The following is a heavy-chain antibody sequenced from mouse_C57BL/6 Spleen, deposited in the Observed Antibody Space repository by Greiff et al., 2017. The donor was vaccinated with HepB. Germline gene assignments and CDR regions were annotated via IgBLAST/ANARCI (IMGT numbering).Heavy chain of an antibody. V-gene: IGHV1-85*01. D-gene: IGHD2-4*01. CDR1: GYTFTSYD. J-gene: IGHJ2*01. CDR3: ASSAVYYDYDEDVFDY. Sequence: VKLVESGPELVKPGASVKLSCKASGYTFTSYDINWVKQRPGQGLEWIGWIYPRDGSTKYNEKFKGKATLTVDTSSSTAYMELHRLTSEDSAVYFCASSAVYYDYDEDVFDYWGQGTTLTVSS. CDR2: IYPRDGST.